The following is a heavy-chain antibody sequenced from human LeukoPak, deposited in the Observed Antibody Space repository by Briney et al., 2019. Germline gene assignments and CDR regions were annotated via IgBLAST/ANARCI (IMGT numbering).Heavy chain of an antibody. CDR2: IKQDGSEK. J-gene: IGHJ4*02. V-gene: IGHV3-7*01. D-gene: IGHD1-26*01. Sequence: GGSLRLSCAASGFTFSIYWMSWLRQAPGKGLEWVANIKQDGSEKNYVDSVKGRFTISRDNAKNSLYLQMNSLRAEDTAVYYCARDSRIVGATGGSDYWGQGTLVTVSS. CDR1: GFTFSIYW. CDR3: ARDSRIVGATGGSDY.